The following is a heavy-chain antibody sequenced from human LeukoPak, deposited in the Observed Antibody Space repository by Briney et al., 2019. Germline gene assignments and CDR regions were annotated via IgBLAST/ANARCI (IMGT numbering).Heavy chain of an antibody. Sequence: GGSLRLSCVASGFTFRDFWMSWVRQTPGQGLEWVASIKQDGSEKYYADSVKGRFTVSRDNDKNSLFLQMNSLRAEDTSVYFCVRDGGTASTCATLGGFNHWAQGTLVTVSS. D-gene: IGHD4-23*01. CDR3: VRDGGTASTCATLGGFNH. J-gene: IGHJ4*02. CDR2: IKQDGSEK. CDR1: GFTFRDFW. V-gene: IGHV3-7*01.